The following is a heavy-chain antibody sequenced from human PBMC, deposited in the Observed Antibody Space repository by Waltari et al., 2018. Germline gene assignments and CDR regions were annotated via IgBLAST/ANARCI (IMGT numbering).Heavy chain of an antibody. CDR2: MKPNSGNK. D-gene: IGHD4-17*01. CDR1: GYTFTSYD. CDR3: ARGQRTTVTTLNYYYGMDV. J-gene: IGHJ6*02. V-gene: IGHV1-8*01. Sequence: QVQLVQSGAEVKKPGASVKVSCKASGYTFTSYDINWVRQATGQGREWMGWMKPNSGNKGDANKRQGRVTMTRNTSISTAYMELSSLRSEDTAGYYCARGQRTTVTTLNYYYGMDVWGQGTTVTVSS.